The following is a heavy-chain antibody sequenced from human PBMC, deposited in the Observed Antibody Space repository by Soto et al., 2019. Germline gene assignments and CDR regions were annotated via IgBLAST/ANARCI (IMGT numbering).Heavy chain of an antibody. J-gene: IGHJ6*02. CDR1: GFNFGAYG. CDR2: ISHDGTKT. D-gene: IGHD6-13*01. V-gene: IGHV3-30*03. CDR3: ARNTVSAAGADYYGLDV. Sequence: GGSLRLSCEASGFNFGAYGMHWVRQAPGKGLEWVAVISHDGTKTYYSDSVKGRFTVSRDNSKNMLYVQMVSLRADDTAVYYCARNTVSAAGADYYGLDVWGQGTTVTVSS.